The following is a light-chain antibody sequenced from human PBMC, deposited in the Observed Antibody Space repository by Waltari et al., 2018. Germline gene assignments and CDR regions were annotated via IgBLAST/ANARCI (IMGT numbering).Light chain of an antibody. CDR2: GAS. J-gene: IGKJ1*01. V-gene: IGKV3-15*01. CDR1: QSVSSN. CDR3: QQYNNWPPSWT. Sequence: EIAMTQSPATLSVSPGERATLSCRASQSVSSNLAWYQQKPGQAPRLLIYGASTRATGIPARVSGSGSGTEFTLTISSLQSEDFAVYYCQQYNNWPPSWTFGQGTKVEIK.